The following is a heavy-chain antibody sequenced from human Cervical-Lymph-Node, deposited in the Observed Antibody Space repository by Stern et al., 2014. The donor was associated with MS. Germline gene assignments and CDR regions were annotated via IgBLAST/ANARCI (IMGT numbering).Heavy chain of an antibody. D-gene: IGHD5-24*01. CDR1: GGSFITHA. Sequence: VQLVESGAEVRKPGSSVTVSCKASGGSFITHAFSWVRQAPGHGLEWMGGIIPRFGSAHYAQKFQGRLTLIADKATTTAYMELNSLTTEDTAVYYCATDGEMTTIGLQYWGQGTLVAVSS. V-gene: IGHV1-69*06. CDR3: ATDGEMTTIGLQY. CDR2: IIPRFGSA. J-gene: IGHJ4*02.